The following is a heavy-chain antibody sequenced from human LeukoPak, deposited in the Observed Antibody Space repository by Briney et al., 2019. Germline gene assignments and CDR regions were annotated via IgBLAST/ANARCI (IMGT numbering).Heavy chain of an antibody. V-gene: IGHV3-20*01. CDR2: INWNGGST. J-gene: IGHJ5*02. CDR1: GFTFDDYG. Sequence: GGSLRLSCAASGFTFDDYGMSWVRQAPGKGLEWVSGINWNGGSTGYADSVKGRFTISRDNAKNSLYLQMNSLRAEDTALYHCARDWGPYGGNSVHWYNWFDPWGQGTLVTVSS. CDR3: ARDWGPYGGNSVHWYNWFDP. D-gene: IGHD4-23*01.